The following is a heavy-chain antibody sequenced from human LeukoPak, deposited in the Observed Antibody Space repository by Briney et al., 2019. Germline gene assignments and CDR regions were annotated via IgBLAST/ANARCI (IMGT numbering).Heavy chain of an antibody. J-gene: IGHJ6*02. D-gene: IGHD3-10*01. CDR1: GFTFSSYS. CDR2: ISSASTTI. CDR3: ARDITMVRGVINFKVNGMDV. Sequence: GGSLRLSCAASGFTFSSYSMNWVRQAPGQGLEWVSYISSASTTIYYADSVKGRFTISRDNAKNSLYLQMNSLRAEDTAVYYCARDITMVRGVINFKVNGMDVWGQGTTVTVSS. V-gene: IGHV3-48*04.